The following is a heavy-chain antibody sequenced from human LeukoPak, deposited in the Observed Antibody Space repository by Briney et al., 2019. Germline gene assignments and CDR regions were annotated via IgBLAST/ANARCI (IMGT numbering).Heavy chain of an antibody. J-gene: IGHJ4*02. Sequence: SETLSLTCTVSGGSISSGGYYWSWIRQHPGKGLEWIGYIYYSGSTYYNPSLKSRVTISVDTSKNQFSLKLSSVTAADTAVYYCARVGDYGDYFRVYWGQGTLVTVSS. CDR3: ARVGDYGDYFRVY. CDR2: IYYSGST. CDR1: GGSISSGGYY. D-gene: IGHD4-17*01. V-gene: IGHV4-31*03.